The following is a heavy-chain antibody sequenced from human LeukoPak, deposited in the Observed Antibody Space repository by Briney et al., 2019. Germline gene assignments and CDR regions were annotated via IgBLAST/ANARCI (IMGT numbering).Heavy chain of an antibody. J-gene: IGHJ6*02. D-gene: IGHD5-12*01. CDR1: GFTFSSFG. CDR3: ARGYDYYYYGMDV. Sequence: GRSLRLSCAASGFTFSSFGMHWVRQAPGKGLEWVAVISYDGSNKYYADSVKGRFTISRDNSQNTLYLQMNSLRPEGTAVYYCARGYDYYYYGMDVWGQGTTVTVSS. V-gene: IGHV3-30*03. CDR2: ISYDGSNK.